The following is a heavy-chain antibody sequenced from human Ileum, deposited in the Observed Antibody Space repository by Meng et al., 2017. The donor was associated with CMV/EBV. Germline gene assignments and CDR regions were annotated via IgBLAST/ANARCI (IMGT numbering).Heavy chain of an antibody. Sequence: GSLRLSCTVSGGSISNYLWNWIRQPPGKGLGWIGYIHYTGTTNYNPSLKSRNTISVDRSNNQYSLNLRSVTAADAAVYYCARDSGTWNYGVGRFYYYGLDVWGQGTTVTVSS. J-gene: IGHJ6*02. V-gene: IGHV4-59*01. CDR1: GGSISNYL. CDR3: ARDSGTWNYGVGRFYYYGLDV. D-gene: IGHD1-7*01. CDR2: IHYTGTT.